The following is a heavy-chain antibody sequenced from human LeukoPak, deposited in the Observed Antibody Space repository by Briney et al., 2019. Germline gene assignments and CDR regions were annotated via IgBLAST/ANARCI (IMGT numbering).Heavy chain of an antibody. D-gene: IGHD4/OR15-4a*01. V-gene: IGHV3-48*02. Sequence: GGSLRLSCAASGFTFSSYTMNWVRQAPGKGLESFSYISSSSSPIYYADSVKGRFTISRDNAKNSLYLQMNSLRDEDTAVYYCARDLVRYFDYWGQGTLVTVSS. CDR2: ISSSSSPI. J-gene: IGHJ4*02. CDR1: GFTFSSYT. CDR3: ARDLVRYFDY.